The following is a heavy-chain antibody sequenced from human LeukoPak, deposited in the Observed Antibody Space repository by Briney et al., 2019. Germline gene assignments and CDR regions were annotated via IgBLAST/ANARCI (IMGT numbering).Heavy chain of an antibody. V-gene: IGHV4-39*01. CDR3: SSGGGGGDYFDI. Sequence: SETLSLTCTVSGGSISSSSYHWGWIRQPPGKGLEWIGSIYYSGSTYYNPSLKSRVTISVDTSKNQFSLKLSSVTAADTAVYYCSSGGGGGDYFDIWGQGTMVTVSS. CDR2: IYYSGST. D-gene: IGHD3-16*01. CDR1: GGSISSSSYH. J-gene: IGHJ3*02.